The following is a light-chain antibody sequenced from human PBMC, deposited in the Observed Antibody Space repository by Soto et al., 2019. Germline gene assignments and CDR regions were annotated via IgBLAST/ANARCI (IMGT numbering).Light chain of an antibody. CDR1: SSDVGGFNS. CDR2: EVD. V-gene: IGLV2-14*01. CDR3: NSYTSSDSLVV. Sequence: SALTQPASVSGSPGQSITISCTGTSSDVGGFNSVSWYQQHPGKAPKLMIYEVDNRPSGVSDRFSGSKSGNTASLTISGLQAEDEADYYCNSYTSSDSLVVFGGGTKLTVL. J-gene: IGLJ2*01.